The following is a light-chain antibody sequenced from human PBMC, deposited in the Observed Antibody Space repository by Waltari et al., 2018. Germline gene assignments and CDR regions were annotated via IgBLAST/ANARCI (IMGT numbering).Light chain of an antibody. Sequence: DIQMTQSPSSLSASVGDRVTITCRASQSISSYLNWYQQKPGKAPKLLIYAASSLQSGVPSRCRGSGSGTDFTLTISSLQPEDFATYYCQQSYSTPPLTFGGGTKVEIK. V-gene: IGKV1-39*01. CDR2: AAS. J-gene: IGKJ4*01. CDR1: QSISSY. CDR3: QQSYSTPPLT.